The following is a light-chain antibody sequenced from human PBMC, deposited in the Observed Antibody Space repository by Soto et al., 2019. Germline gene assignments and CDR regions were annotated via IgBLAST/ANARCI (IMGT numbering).Light chain of an antibody. J-gene: IGKJ1*01. CDR3: PQYYAMPQT. CDR1: QSGLDRSNNKNY. Sequence: DIVMTQSPASLAVSLGERAIINCKSSQSGLDRSNNKNYLTWYQQKPGQPPKPLIYWASTREFGVPDRVSGSGSGTYYTVTIGSLHAEEVALDYWPQYYAMPQTCGQGTKVEIK. CDR2: WAS. V-gene: IGKV4-1*01.